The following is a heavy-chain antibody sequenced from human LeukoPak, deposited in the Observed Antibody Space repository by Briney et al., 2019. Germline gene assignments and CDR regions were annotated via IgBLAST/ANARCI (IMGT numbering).Heavy chain of an antibody. D-gene: IGHD2-2*01. CDR2: ISGSGGST. CDR3: AKGSNPAAIPDAFDI. V-gene: IGHV3-23*01. Sequence: PGGSLRLSCAASGFTFDDYAMHWVRQAPGKGLEWVSAISGSGGSTYYADSVKGRFTISRDNSKNTLYLQMNSLRAEDTAVYYCAKGSNPAAIPDAFDIWGQGTMVTVSS. CDR1: GFTFDDYA. J-gene: IGHJ3*02.